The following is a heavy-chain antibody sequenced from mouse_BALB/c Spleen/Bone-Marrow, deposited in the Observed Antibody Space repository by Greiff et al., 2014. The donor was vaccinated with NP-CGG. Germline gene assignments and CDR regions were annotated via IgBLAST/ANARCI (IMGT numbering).Heavy chain of an antibody. V-gene: IGHV1-7*01. CDR3: ARYWDAY. Sequence: QVQLQQSRAELAKPGASVKMSCKASGYTFTNYWMHWVKQRPGQGLEWIGYIDPNTYYTRYNQKFKDKAILTADKSSSTAYLQLSSLTSEDSAVHYCARYWDAYWGQGTLVTVSA. J-gene: IGHJ3*01. CDR1: GYTFTNYW. CDR2: IDPNTYYT. D-gene: IGHD4-1*01.